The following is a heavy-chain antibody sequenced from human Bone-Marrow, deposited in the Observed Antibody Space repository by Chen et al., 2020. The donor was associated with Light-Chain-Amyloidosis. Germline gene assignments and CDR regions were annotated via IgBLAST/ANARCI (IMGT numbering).Heavy chain of an antibody. CDR3: ARRRDGYNFDY. J-gene: IGHJ4*02. CDR1: GYTFPNYW. V-gene: IGHV5-51*01. CDR2: IYPDESDA. Sequence: EVQLEQSGPEVKKPGESLKISCKGSGYTFPNYWIGWVRQMPGKGLEVMGVIYPDESDARYSPSFEGQVTISADKSITTAYLQWRSLKASDTAMYYCARRRDGYNFDYWGQGTLVTVSS. D-gene: IGHD5-12*01.